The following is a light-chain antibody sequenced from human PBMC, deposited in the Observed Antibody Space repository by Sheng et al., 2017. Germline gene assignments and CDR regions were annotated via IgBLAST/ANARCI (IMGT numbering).Light chain of an antibody. CDR1: QSVGYK. Sequence: EKVMTQSPATLSVSPGERATLSCRASQSVGYKLAWYQQKPGQPPRLLIYGASARATGIPARFIASGSGTEFTLTISSLQSEDFAVYYCQQYEKWPLNFGGGTKVEIK. J-gene: IGKJ4*01. CDR2: GAS. CDR3: QQYEKWPLN. V-gene: IGKV3-15*01.